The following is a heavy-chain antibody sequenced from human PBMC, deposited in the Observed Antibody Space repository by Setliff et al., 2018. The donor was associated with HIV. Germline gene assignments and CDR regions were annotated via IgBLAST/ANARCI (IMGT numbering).Heavy chain of an antibody. V-gene: IGHV2-26*01. Sequence: SGPTLVNPTETLTLTCTVSGFSLSNTRMGVSWIRQPPGKALEWLAHIFPNDEKSYSASLKSRLTISEDTSKSQVVLAMTNMDPLDTATYFCARYNFRRGYWDYFDYWGQGTQVTVSS. CDR3: ARYNFRRGYWDYFDY. CDR2: IFPNDEK. J-gene: IGHJ4*02. D-gene: IGHD3-3*01. CDR1: GFSLSNTRMG.